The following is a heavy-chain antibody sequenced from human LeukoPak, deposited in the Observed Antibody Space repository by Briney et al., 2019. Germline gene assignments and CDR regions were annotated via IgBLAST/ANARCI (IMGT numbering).Heavy chain of an antibody. V-gene: IGHV3-21*01. CDR1: KFTFSSYA. Sequence: GGSLRLSCAASKFTFSSYAMSWVRQAPGKGLEWVSSITSGGTYIYYVDSLKGRFTISRDNAKNSLYLQMNSLRAEDTAVYYCARAFGYGFDFWGQGTLVTVSS. CDR3: ARAFGYGFDF. D-gene: IGHD3-16*01. CDR2: ITSGGTYI. J-gene: IGHJ4*02.